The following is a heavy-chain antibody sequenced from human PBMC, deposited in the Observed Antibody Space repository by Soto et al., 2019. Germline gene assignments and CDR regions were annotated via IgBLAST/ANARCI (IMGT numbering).Heavy chain of an antibody. CDR1: GGSIRNVY. J-gene: IGHJ4*02. CDR3: ARAHASTLPFDY. CDR2: IFHSGNT. V-gene: IGHV4-59*01. Sequence: PSETLSLTCSVSGGSIRNVYWSWIRQPPGKGLEWIGFIFHSGNTKYNPSLKSRVTISVDTSKNQFSLSLKSVTAPATSVYFCARAHASTLPFDYWGQGTLVTVSS. D-gene: IGHD2-2*01.